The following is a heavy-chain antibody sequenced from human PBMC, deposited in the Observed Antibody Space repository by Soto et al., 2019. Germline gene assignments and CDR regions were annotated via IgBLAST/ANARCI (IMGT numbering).Heavy chain of an antibody. CDR2: ISSSGSTI. Sequence: GGSLRLSCAASGFTFSDYDMSWIRQAPGKGLEWVSYISSSGSTIYYADSVKGRFTISRDNAKNSLYLQMNSLRAEDTAVYYCARDKNDFWSGPRNPLDYWGQGTLVTVSS. V-gene: IGHV3-11*01. CDR1: GFTFSDYD. D-gene: IGHD3-3*01. CDR3: ARDKNDFWSGPRNPLDY. J-gene: IGHJ4*02.